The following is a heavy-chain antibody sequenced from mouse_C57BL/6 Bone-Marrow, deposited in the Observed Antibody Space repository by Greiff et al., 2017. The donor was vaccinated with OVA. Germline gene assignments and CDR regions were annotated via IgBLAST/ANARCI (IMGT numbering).Heavy chain of an antibody. CDR1: GFSLSTFGMG. J-gene: IGHJ3*01. CDR3: ARIPYYSNSFAY. CDR2: IWWDDVK. V-gene: IGHV8-8*01. D-gene: IGHD2-5*01. Sequence: QVTLKVSGPGILQPSQTLSLTCSFSGFSLSTFGMGVGWIRQPSGKGLEWLAHIWWDDVKSYNPALKSRLTLSQDTSKNQVLLKSAKVDTADTATDYCARIPYYSNSFAYWGQGTLVTVSA.